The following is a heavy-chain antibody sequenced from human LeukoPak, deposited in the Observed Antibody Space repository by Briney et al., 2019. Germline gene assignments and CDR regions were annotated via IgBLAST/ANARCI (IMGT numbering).Heavy chain of an antibody. CDR1: GGTFSSYA. Sequence: GASVKVSCKASGGTFSSYAISWVRQAPGQGLEWMGRIIPILGIANYAQKFQGRVTITADKSTSTAYMELSSLRSEDTAVYYCARENTCGRYFDYWGQGTLVTVSS. J-gene: IGHJ4*02. CDR3: ARENTCGRYFDY. V-gene: IGHV1-69*04. D-gene: IGHD1-14*01. CDR2: IIPILGIA.